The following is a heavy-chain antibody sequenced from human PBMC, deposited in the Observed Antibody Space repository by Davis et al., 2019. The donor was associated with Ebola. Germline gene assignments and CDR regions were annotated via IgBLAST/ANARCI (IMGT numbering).Heavy chain of an antibody. CDR2: IKQDGSEK. J-gene: IGHJ4*02. CDR1: GFTFSSYG. D-gene: IGHD6-19*01. Sequence: GESLKISCAASGFTFSSYGMHWVRQAPGKGLEWVANIKQDGSEKYYVDSVKGRFTISRDNAKNSLYLQMNSLRAEDTAVYYCARGFAVAGFDYWGQGTLVTVSS. CDR3: ARGFAVAGFDY. V-gene: IGHV3-7*03.